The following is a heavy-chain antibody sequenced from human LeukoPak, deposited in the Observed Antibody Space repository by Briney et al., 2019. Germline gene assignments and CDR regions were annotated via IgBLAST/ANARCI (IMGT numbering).Heavy chain of an antibody. CDR1: GYTLTELS. CDR2: ISAYNGNT. D-gene: IGHD2-2*02. V-gene: IGHV1-18*01. J-gene: IGHJ6*02. Sequence: ASVKVSCKVSGYTLTELSMHWVRQAPGQGLEWMGWISAYNGNTNYAQKFQGRVTMTTDTSTSTAYVELSSLRSEDTAVYYCSVYCTSTSCYNSYYGMDVWGQGTTVTVSS. CDR3: SVYCTSTSCYNSYYGMDV.